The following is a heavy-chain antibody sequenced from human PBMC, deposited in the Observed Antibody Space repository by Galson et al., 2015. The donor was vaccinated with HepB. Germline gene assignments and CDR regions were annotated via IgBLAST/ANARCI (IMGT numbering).Heavy chain of an antibody. V-gene: IGHV1-69*02. Sequence: SVKVSCKAPGGSFSAYTIMWVRQDPGQGLEWMGRIIPSLGVATYARRFQDRVTITADKSTTTSYMEFSSLRPDDTAVYYCARNPPRGWGQGTLVTVSS. CDR3: ARNPPRG. CDR2: IIPSLGVA. D-gene: IGHD3-16*01. CDR1: GGSFSAYT. J-gene: IGHJ4*02.